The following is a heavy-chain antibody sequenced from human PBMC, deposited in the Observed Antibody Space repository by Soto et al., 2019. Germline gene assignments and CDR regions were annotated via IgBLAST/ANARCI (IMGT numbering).Heavy chain of an antibody. Sequence: PSETLSLTCTVSGGSISSYYWSWIRRPPGKGLEWIGYIYHGGSPIYNPSLKSRVTISIDTSKNQFSLKLISVTAADTAVYSCARHGSSWSFDYWGQGTLVTVSS. J-gene: IGHJ4*02. CDR3: ARHGSSWSFDY. CDR2: IYHGGSP. CDR1: GGSISSYY. D-gene: IGHD6-13*01. V-gene: IGHV4-59*08.